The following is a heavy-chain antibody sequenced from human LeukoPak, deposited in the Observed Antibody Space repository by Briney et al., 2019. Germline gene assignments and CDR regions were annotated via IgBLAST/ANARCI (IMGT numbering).Heavy chain of an antibody. CDR2: ISAYNGNT. D-gene: IGHD2-21*02. V-gene: IGHV1-18*01. Sequence: ASVKVSCKASGYTFTSYGISWVRQAPGQGLEWMGWISAYNGNTNYAQKLQGRVTMTTDTSTSTAYMELRSLRSDDTAVYYCARSRAYCGGDCRSALDYWGQGTLVTVSS. CDR1: GYTFTSYG. CDR3: ARSRAYCGGDCRSALDY. J-gene: IGHJ4*02.